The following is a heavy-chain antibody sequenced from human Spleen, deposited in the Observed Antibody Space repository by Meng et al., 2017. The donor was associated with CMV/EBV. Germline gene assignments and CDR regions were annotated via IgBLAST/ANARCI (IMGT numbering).Heavy chain of an antibody. CDR2: INPNSGGT. Sequence: ASGYPFTDYYMHWVRQAPGQGLEWMGWINPNSGGTVYAQKFQGRVTMTRDTSISTAYMELTRLRLDDTAVYYCAGGVTDWNKNWFDPWGRGTLVTVSS. CDR3: AGGVTDWNKNWFDP. J-gene: IGHJ5*02. D-gene: IGHD1/OR15-1a*01. CDR1: GYPFTDYY. V-gene: IGHV1-2*02.